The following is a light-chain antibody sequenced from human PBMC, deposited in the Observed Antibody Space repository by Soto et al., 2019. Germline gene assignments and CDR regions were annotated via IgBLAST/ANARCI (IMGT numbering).Light chain of an antibody. CDR3: QHYRRSSGT. J-gene: IGKJ1*01. Sequence: VWARGPGAQSLSPGERGTVSCRGSQSVSSNHLAWYQQKLGQAPRLLIYDASSRATGIPDRFSGSGSGTDLTITTSRLEPADFAVYYRQHYRRSSGTFGQGTKVDIK. CDR1: QSVSSNH. V-gene: IGKV3-20*01. CDR2: DAS.